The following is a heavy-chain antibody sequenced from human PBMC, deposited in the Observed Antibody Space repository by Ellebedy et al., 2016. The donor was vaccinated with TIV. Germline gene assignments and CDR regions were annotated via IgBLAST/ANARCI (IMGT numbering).Heavy chain of an antibody. J-gene: IGHJ2*01. D-gene: IGHD2-15*01. CDR2: ISYSGGTT. Sequence: GESLNISCAASGFAFSSYWMSWVRQAPGQGLAWVSAISYSGGTTFYTDAVKGRFTISRDNSMNTVYLQMNSLRAEDTAIYYCAKGGRILTSGDRDGLCLDLWGRGTLVTVSS. V-gene: IGHV3-23*01. CDR3: AKGGRILTSGDRDGLCLDL. CDR1: GFAFSSYW.